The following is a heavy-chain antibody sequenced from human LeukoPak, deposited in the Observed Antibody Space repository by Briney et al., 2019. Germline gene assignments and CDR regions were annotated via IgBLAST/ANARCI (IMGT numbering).Heavy chain of an antibody. CDR1: GGSISSGGYS. Sequence: SETLSLTCAVSGGSISSGGYSWSWIRQPPGKGLEWIGYIDHSGSTYYNPSLKSRVTISVDRSKNQFSLKLSSVTAADTAVYYCARGNYYDSSGYPDAFDIWGQGTMVTVSS. CDR3: ARGNYYDSSGYPDAFDI. CDR2: IDHSGST. J-gene: IGHJ3*02. V-gene: IGHV4-30-2*01. D-gene: IGHD3-22*01.